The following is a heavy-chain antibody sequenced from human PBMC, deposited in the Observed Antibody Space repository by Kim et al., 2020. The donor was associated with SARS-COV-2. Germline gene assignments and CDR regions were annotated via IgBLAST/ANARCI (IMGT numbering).Heavy chain of an antibody. V-gene: IGHV3-30*02. J-gene: IGHJ6*02. Sequence: AKDRLTISRDNSKTTLYLQMNSLRAEDTALFYCAKALLRGVNYYYYGMDVWGQGTTVTVSS. D-gene: IGHD3-10*01. CDR3: AKALLRGVNYYYYGMDV.